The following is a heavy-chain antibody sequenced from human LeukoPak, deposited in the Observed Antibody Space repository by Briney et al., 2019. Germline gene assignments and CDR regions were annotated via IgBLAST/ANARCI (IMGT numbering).Heavy chain of an antibody. J-gene: IGHJ5*02. V-gene: IGHV4-31*03. CDR3: ARAPTYYYDSSGARGFDP. D-gene: IGHD3-22*01. Sequence: SETLSLTCTVSGGSISSGGYYWSWIRQHPGKGLEWIGYIYYSGSTYYNPSLKSRVTISVDTSKNQFSLKLSSVTAAHTAVYYCARAPTYYYDSSGARGFDPWGQGTLVTVSS. CDR1: GGSISSGGYY. CDR2: IYYSGST.